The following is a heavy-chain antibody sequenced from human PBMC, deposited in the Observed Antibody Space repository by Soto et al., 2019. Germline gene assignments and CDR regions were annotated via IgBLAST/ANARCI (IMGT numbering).Heavy chain of an antibody. J-gene: IGHJ4*02. CDR2: ISGSGGST. Sequence: GGSLRLSCAASGFTFSSYAMSWVRQAPGKGLEWVSAISGSGGSTYYADSVKGRFTTSRDNSKNTLYLQMNSLRAEDTAVYYCAGAYCSSTSCPKWGQGTLVTVSS. CDR1: GFTFSSYA. D-gene: IGHD2-2*01. CDR3: AGAYCSSTSCPK. V-gene: IGHV3-23*01.